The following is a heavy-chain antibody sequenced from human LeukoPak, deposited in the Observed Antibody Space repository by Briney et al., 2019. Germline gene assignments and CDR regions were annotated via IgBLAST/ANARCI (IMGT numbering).Heavy chain of an antibody. CDR2: IYHSGST. CDR1: GGSISSSNW. D-gene: IGHD3-22*01. J-gene: IGHJ4*02. V-gene: IGHV4-4*02. Sequence: PSGTLSLTCAVSGGSISSSNWWSWVRQPPGKGREWIGEIYHSGSTNYNPPLKSRVTISVDKSKNQFSLKLSSVTAADTAVYYCARDGDSSGYYDYWGQGTLVTVSS. CDR3: ARDGDSSGYYDY.